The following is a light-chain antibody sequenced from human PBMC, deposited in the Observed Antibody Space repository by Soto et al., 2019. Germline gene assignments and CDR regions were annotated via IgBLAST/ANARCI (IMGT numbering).Light chain of an antibody. CDR3: QQYGGSPMHT. J-gene: IGKJ2*01. CDR1: QSVSGSY. Sequence: EIVLTQSPGTLSLSPGERATLSCRASQSVSGSYLAWYQQKPGQAPRLLIHGASTRASGIPDRFTGSGSGTDFTLTIWRLEPEDFAVYYCQQYGGSPMHTFGQGTKLEIK. CDR2: GAS. V-gene: IGKV3-20*01.